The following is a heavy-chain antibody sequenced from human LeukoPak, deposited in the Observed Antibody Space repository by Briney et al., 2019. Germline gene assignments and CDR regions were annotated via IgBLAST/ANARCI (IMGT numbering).Heavy chain of an antibody. CDR2: IPYDGSNK. J-gene: IGHJ4*02. CDR1: GFTFSSYG. D-gene: IGHD2-15*01. Sequence: GGSLRLSCAASGFTFSSYGMHWVRQAPGKGLEWVAVIPYDGSNKYYADSVKGRFTISRDNSKNTLYLQMNSLRAEDTAVYYCAKDDGCSGGSCYSPSFDYWGQGTLVTVSS. V-gene: IGHV3-30*18. CDR3: AKDDGCSGGSCYSPSFDY.